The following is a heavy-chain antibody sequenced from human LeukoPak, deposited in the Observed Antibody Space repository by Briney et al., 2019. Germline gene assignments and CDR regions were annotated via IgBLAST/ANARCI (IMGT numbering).Heavy chain of an antibody. CDR2: IYYSGST. D-gene: IGHD2-15*01. Sequence: SETLSLTCTVSGGSISSYYWSWIRQPPGNGLEWIGYIYYSGSTNYNPSLKSRVTISVDTSKNQFSLKLSSVTAADTAVYYCARARGYCSGGSCYSGFVSWGQGTLVTVSS. CDR1: GGSISSYY. J-gene: IGHJ4*02. V-gene: IGHV4-59*01. CDR3: ARARGYCSGGSCYSGFVS.